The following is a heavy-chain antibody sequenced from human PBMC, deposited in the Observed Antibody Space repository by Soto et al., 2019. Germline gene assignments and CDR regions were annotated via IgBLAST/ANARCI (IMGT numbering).Heavy chain of an antibody. CDR1: GVPFSGYY. Sequence: SETLSLTCAVYGVPFSGYYWSWIRQSPGKGLEWIGEINHSGNTNYNPSLKSRVTMLVDTSKNQFSLSLSSVTAADTAVYYCVRSGHSFGGVVWGLGTLVTVSS. V-gene: IGHV4-34*10. J-gene: IGHJ4*02. D-gene: IGHD3-16*01. CDR2: INHSGNT. CDR3: VRSGHSFGGVV.